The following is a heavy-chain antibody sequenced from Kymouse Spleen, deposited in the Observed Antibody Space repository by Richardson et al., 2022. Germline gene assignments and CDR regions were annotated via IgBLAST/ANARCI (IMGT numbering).Heavy chain of an antibody. CDR2: ISYDGSNK. Sequence: QVQLVESGGGVVQPGRSLRLSCAASGFTFSSYGMHWVRQAPGKGLEWVAVISYDGSNKYYADSVKGRFTISRDNSKNTLYLQMNSLRAEDTAVYYCAKTRGIPGAREPWSPSPQ. CDR1: GFTFSSYG. J-gene: IGHJ5*02. V-gene: IGHV3-30*18. D-gene: IGHD6-13*01,IGHD6-19*01,IGHD6-25*01. CDR3: AKTRGIP.